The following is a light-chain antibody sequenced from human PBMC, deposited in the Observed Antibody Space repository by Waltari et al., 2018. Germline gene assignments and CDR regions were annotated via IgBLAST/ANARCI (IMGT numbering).Light chain of an antibody. CDR1: SSDVGGYNY. CDR3: SSYAGSNSAV. V-gene: IGLV2-8*01. J-gene: IGLJ2*01. Sequence: QSALTQPPSASGSPGQSVTISCTGTSSDVGGYNYVSCYQQHPGKPPKPMIYEVTKRPSGVPTLFSGSKSGNTASLTVSGLQAEDEADYYCSSYAGSNSAVFGGGTKVTVL. CDR2: EVT.